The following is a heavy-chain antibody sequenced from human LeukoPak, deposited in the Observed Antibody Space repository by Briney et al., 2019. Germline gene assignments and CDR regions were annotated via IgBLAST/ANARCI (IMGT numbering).Heavy chain of an antibody. D-gene: IGHD5-12*01. V-gene: IGHV1-69*05. CDR2: IIPIFGTA. J-gene: IGHJ1*01. Sequence: ASVKVSCKASGGTFSSYAISWVRQAPGQGLEWMGGIIPIFGTANYAQKFQGRVTITTGESTSTAYMELSSLRSEDTAVYYCAEGSSGYDSEYFQHWGQGTLVTVSS. CDR3: AEGSSGYDSEYFQH. CDR1: GGTFSSYA.